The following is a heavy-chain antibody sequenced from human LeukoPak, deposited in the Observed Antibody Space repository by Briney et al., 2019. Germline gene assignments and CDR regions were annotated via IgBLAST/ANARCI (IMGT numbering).Heavy chain of an antibody. V-gene: IGHV3-64*02. CDR2: ISSNGGST. Sequence: GGSLRLSCAASGFTFSSYAMHWVRQAPGKGLEYVSGISSNGGSTYYAGSVKGRFTISRDNSKNTVNLQMGSLRIEDTAVYHCTRMTLYGSGTVDWGQGILVTVSS. CDR3: TRMTLYGSGTVD. D-gene: IGHD3-10*01. J-gene: IGHJ4*02. CDR1: GFTFSSYA.